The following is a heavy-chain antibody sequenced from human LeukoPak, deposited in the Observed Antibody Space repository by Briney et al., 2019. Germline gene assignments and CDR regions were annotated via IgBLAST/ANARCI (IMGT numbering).Heavy chain of an antibody. CDR3: ARDLLTTVFDY. Sequence: KTGGSLRLSCAASGFTLSSYSMNWVRQAPGKGLEWVSSISSSSSYIYYADSVKGRFTISRDNAKNSLYLQMNSLRAEDTAVYYCARDLLTTVFDYWGQGTLVTVSS. CDR2: ISSSSSYI. J-gene: IGHJ4*02. V-gene: IGHV3-21*01. D-gene: IGHD4-17*01. CDR1: GFTLSSYS.